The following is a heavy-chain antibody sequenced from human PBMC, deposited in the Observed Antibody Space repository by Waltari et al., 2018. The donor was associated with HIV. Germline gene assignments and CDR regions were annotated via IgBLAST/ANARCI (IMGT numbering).Heavy chain of an antibody. V-gene: IGHV4-34*01. J-gene: IGHJ4*02. Sequence: QVQLQQWGAGLLKPSETLSLTCAVYGGSFSGYYWSWIRQPPGKGLEWIGEINHSGSTNYNPSLKSRVTISVDTSKNQFSLKLSSVTAADTAVYYCARQMVYLPKDYWGQGTLVTVSS. D-gene: IGHD2-8*01. CDR1: GGSFSGYY. CDR2: INHSGST. CDR3: ARQMVYLPKDY.